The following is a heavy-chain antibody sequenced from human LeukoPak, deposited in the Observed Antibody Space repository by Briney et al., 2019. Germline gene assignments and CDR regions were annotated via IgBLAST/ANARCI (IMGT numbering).Heavy chain of an antibody. J-gene: IGHJ4*02. CDR1: GFTFDDYA. CDR2: ISWDGGST. CDR3: AKAAWVYCGADCDPPLDY. Sequence: PGGSLRLSCAASGFTFDDYAMHWVRQAPGKGLEWVSLISWDGGSTYYADSVKGRFTTSRDNSKNSLYLKMNSLITDDTALYYCAKAAWVYCGADCDPPLDYWGQGTLVTVSS. D-gene: IGHD2-21*02. V-gene: IGHV3-43D*03.